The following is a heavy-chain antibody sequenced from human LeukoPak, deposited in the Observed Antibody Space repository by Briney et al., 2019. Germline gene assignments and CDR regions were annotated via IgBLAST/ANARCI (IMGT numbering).Heavy chain of an antibody. Sequence: GGALRLSCAASGFTVSNAWMSWVRQAPGKGLEWVGRIKTKTGGGTTNYAAPVNGRFTISGDDSKNTLYLQMNSLRAEDTAVYYCAKERLRYFDNTPDGYWGQGTLVTVSS. CDR2: IKTKTGGGTT. J-gene: IGHJ4*02. CDR1: GFTVSNAW. V-gene: IGHV3-15*01. CDR3: AKERLRYFDNTPDGY. D-gene: IGHD3-9*01.